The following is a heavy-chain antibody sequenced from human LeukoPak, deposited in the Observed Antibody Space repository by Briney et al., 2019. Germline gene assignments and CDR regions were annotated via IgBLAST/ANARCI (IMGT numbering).Heavy chain of an antibody. CDR1: GFTFSSYW. V-gene: IGHV3-7*01. Sequence: GGSLRLSCAASGFTFSSYWMSWVRQAPGKGLEWVANIKQDGSEKYYVDSVKGRFTISRDNAKNSLYLQMNSLRAEDTAVYYCAREGWGGSYYRPDYYYYYMDVWGKGTTVTVSS. J-gene: IGHJ6*03. D-gene: IGHD1-26*01. CDR2: IKQDGSEK. CDR3: AREGWGGSYYRPDYYYYYMDV.